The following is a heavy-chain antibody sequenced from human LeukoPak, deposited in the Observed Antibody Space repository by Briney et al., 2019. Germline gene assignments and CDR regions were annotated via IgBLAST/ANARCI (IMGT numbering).Heavy chain of an antibody. D-gene: IGHD1-26*01. CDR1: GFTFSSYS. CDR2: ISSSSSYI. J-gene: IGHJ4*02. CDR3: ARDLFHRESELYFDY. Sequence: PGGSLRLSCAASGFTFSSYSMNWVRQAPGKGLEWVSSISSSSSYIYYADSVKGRFTISRDNAKNSLYLQMNSLRAEDTAVYYCARDLFHRESELYFDYWGQGTLVTVSS. V-gene: IGHV3-21*01.